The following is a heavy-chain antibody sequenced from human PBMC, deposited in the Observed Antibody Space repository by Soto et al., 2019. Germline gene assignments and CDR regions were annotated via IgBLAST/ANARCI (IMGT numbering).Heavy chain of an antibody. CDR2: IDSDGRST. J-gene: IGHJ5*02. CDR3: ARGVVVYQQLVGGRDRVDP. D-gene: IGHD6-13*01. Sequence: VQLVESGGGPVQPGGSLTLSCAVSGFTLRSYWMHWVRQAPGKGLEWVARIDSDGRSTNYADSVKGRFTISRDNAKNPMFLHMNSLGAEDRAVSYCARGVVVYQQLVGGRDRVDPWGQGTLVTVSS. V-gene: IGHV3-74*01. CDR1: GFTLRSYW.